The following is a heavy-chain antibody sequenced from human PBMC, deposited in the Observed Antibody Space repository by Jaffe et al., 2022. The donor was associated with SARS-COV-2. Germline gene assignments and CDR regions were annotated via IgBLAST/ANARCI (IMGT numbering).Heavy chain of an antibody. CDR3: ARRSTLNRDYGDYEDDYYMDV. CDR2: IYYSGST. J-gene: IGHJ6*03. Sequence: QLQLQESGPGLVKPSETLSLTCTVSGGSISSSSYYWGWIRQPPGKGLEWIGSIYYSGSTYYNPSLKSRVTISVDTSKNQFSLKLSSVTAADTAVYYCARRSTLNRDYGDYEDDYYMDVWGKGTTVTVSS. V-gene: IGHV4-39*01. D-gene: IGHD4-17*01. CDR1: GGSISSSSYY.